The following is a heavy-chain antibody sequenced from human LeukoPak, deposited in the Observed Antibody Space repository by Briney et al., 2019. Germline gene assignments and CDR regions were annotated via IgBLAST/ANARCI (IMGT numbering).Heavy chain of an antibody. CDR3: AREYKGQRQLVPVRAFDI. J-gene: IGHJ3*02. Sequence: GGSLRLSCAASGFTFSSYSMNWVRQAPGKGLEWVSSISSSSSYIYYADSVKGRFTISRDNAKNSLYLQMNSLRAEDTAVYYCAREYKGQRQLVPVRAFDIWGQGTMVTVSS. D-gene: IGHD6-13*01. CDR1: GFTFSSYS. V-gene: IGHV3-21*01. CDR2: ISSSSSYI.